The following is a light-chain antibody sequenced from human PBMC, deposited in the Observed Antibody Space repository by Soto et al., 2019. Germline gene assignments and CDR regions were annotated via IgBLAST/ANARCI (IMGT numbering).Light chain of an antibody. CDR3: QQYNDWPPYT. CDR1: QSVGIN. J-gene: IGKJ2*01. CDR2: DAS. Sequence: EIVLTQSPATLSVSPGERATLSCRASQSVGINLAWYQQKPGQTPRLLIYDASTRATGIPARFSGSGSAGTDLTLTISSLQSEDFAVYYCQQYNDWPPYTFGQRTTLEIK. V-gene: IGKV3-15*01.